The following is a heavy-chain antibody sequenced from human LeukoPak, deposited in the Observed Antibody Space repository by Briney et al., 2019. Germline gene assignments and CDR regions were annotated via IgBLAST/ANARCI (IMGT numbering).Heavy chain of an antibody. V-gene: IGHV3-23*01. Sequence: PGGSLRLFCAASGFTFSSYGMSWVRQAPGKGLEWVSAISGSGGSTYYADSVKGRFAISRDNSKNTLYLQMNSLRAEDTAVYYCAKAGQLVRSYYYYMDVWGKGTTVTISS. J-gene: IGHJ6*03. CDR2: ISGSGGST. D-gene: IGHD6-13*01. CDR1: GFTFSSYG. CDR3: AKAGQLVRSYYYYMDV.